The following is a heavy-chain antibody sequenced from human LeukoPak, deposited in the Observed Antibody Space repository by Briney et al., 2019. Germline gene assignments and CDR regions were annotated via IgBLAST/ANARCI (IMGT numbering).Heavy chain of an antibody. J-gene: IGHJ4*02. CDR1: GFTFSSYG. V-gene: IGHV3-30*02. CDR3: AKERLVFWYNWNDDSYFDY. CDR2: IRYDGSNK. Sequence: GGSLRLSCAASGFTFSSYGMHWVRQAPGKELEWVAFIRYDGSNKYYADSVKGRFTISRDNSKNTLYLQMNSLRAEDTAVYYCAKERLVFWYNWNDDSYFDYWGQGTLVTVSS. D-gene: IGHD1-20*01.